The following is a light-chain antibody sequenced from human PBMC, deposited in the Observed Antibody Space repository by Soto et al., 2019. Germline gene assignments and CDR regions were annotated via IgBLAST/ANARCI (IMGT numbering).Light chain of an antibody. J-gene: IGKJ1*01. CDR2: WAS. CDR1: QSILYNSNNKNY. V-gene: IGKV4-1*01. CDR3: QQYYTSWWS. Sequence: DIVMTQSPDSLSVSLGERATINFNSSQSILYNSNNKNYVAWYQQKPGQPPKLLINWASTRESGVPDRFSGSGSGTDFTLTISSLQAEDVAVYYCQQYYTSWWSFGQGTKVDI.